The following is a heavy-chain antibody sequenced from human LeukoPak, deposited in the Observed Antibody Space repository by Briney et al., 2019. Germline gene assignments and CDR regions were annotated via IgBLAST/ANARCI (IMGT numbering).Heavy chain of an antibody. V-gene: IGHV4-4*07. J-gene: IGHJ4*02. CDR2: IHTSGST. CDR3: ARDNGGGWFDY. Sequence: SETLSLTCTVSGGSISSYYWSWIRQPAGKGLEWIGRIHTSGSTNYNPSLKSRAIVSVDLSKNLFSLKLSSVTAADTAVYYCARDNGGGWFDYWGQGTLVTVSS. D-gene: IGHD6-19*01. CDR1: GGSISSYY.